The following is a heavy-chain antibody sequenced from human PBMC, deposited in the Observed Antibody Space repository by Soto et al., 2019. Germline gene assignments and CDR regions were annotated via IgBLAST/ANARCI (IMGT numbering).Heavy chain of an antibody. J-gene: IGHJ5*02. CDR1: GGTFSSYT. D-gene: IGHD6-13*01. CDR2: IIPILGIA. Sequence: QVQLVQAGAEVKKPGSSVKVSCKASGGTFSSYTISWVRQAPGQGLEWMGRIIPILGIANYAQKFQGRVTITAVKSTSTAYMHLSSLRSEDTAVYYCARESLRSSGWYLGCFDPWGQGTLVTVSS. V-gene: IGHV1-69*08. CDR3: ARESLRSSGWYLGCFDP.